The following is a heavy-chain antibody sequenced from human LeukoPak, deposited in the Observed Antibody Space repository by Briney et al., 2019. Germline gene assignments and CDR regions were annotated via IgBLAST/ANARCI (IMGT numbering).Heavy chain of an antibody. V-gene: IGHV1-2*02. CDR1: GYIFTDYY. Sequence: GASVKVSCKASGYIFTDYYMHWVRQAPGQGLEWMGWINPNSGGTNYAQKFQGRVTMTRDTSISTAYMELTRLRSDDTAVYYCARGRGYDSSGYLDYWGQGTLVTVSS. J-gene: IGHJ4*02. CDR2: INPNSGGT. D-gene: IGHD3-22*01. CDR3: ARGRGYDSSGYLDY.